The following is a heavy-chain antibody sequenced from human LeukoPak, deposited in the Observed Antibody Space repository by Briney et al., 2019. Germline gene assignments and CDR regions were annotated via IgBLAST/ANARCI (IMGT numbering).Heavy chain of an antibody. D-gene: IGHD2-21*02. V-gene: IGHV4-59*08. CDR3: ASHHGGGDLFWFDP. Sequence: SETLSLTCTVSGGSISSYYWSWIRQPPGKGLEWIGYIYYSGSTNYNPSLKSRVTISVDTSKNQFSLKLSSVTAADTAVYYCASHHGGGDLFWFDPWGQGTLVTVSS. J-gene: IGHJ5*02. CDR1: GGSISSYY. CDR2: IYYSGST.